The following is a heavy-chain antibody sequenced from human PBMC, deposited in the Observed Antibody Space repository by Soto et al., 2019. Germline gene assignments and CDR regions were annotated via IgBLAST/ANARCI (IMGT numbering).Heavy chain of an antibody. Sequence: GSLRLSCVASGFSFSSFCMHWIRQAPGKGLVWVSHIRSDGTITSYADSVKGRFTISRDNAKNTLYLQMNSLRAEDTAVYYCARIAQCPKWGQGTLVTVSS. CDR2: IRSDGTIT. CDR1: GFSFSSFC. V-gene: IGHV3-74*01. J-gene: IGHJ4*02. CDR3: ARIAQCPK. D-gene: IGHD2-21*01.